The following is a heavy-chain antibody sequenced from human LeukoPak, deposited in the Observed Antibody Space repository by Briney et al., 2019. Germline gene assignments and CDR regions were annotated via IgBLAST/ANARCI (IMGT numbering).Heavy chain of an antibody. J-gene: IGHJ6*02. CDR2: INPSGGSK. D-gene: IGHD3-10*01. V-gene: IGHV1-46*01. Sequence: GASVKVSCKASGYTFTSYYMHWVRQAPGQGLEWMGIINPSGGSKSYAQKFQGRVTMTRDTSTSTVYMELSSLRSEDTAVYYCAREIATMVRGGTYGMDVWGQGTTVTVSS. CDR1: GYTFTSYY. CDR3: AREIATMVRGGTYGMDV.